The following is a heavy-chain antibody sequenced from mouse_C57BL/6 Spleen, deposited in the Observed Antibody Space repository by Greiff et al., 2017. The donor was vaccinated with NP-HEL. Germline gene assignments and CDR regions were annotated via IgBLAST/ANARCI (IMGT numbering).Heavy chain of an antibody. D-gene: IGHD6-2*01. V-gene: IGHV1-15*01. Sequence: VQLQQSGAELVRPGASVTLSCKASGYTFTDYEMHWVKQTPVHGLEWIGAIDPETGGTAYNQKFKGKAILTADKSSSTAYMELRSLTSEDSAVYYCKGEGGSLYFDYWGKGPTLTVSS. J-gene: IGHJ2*01. CDR1: GYTFTDYE. CDR2: IDPETGGT. CDR3: KGEGGSLYFDY.